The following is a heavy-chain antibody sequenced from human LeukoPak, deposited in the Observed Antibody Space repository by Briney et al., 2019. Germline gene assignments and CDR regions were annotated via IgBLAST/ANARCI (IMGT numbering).Heavy chain of an antibody. CDR2: ISSSSNTI. J-gene: IGHJ6*03. CDR3: ARGLSPYYYYHMDV. V-gene: IGHV3-48*01. CDR1: RFTSITYG. Sequence: PGGSLSLSCEGSRFTSITYGMSWVRQAPGKGLEWVSYISSSSNTIHYAESVKGRFTISRDNAKNSLYLQMNSLRAEDTAVYYCARGLSPYYYYHMDVWGKGTTVTVSS.